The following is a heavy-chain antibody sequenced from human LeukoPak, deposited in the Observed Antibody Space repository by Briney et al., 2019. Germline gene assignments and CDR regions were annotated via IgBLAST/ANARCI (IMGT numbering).Heavy chain of an antibody. CDR2: ISWNSGNI. Sequence: PGGSLRLSCAASGFTFDDYVMNWVRQAPGKGLEWVSGISWNSGNIGYADSVKGRFTISRDSAKNSLYLQMNSLRAEDTALYYCARERLVRGVIMGDDAFDIWGQGTMVTVSS. D-gene: IGHD3-10*01. V-gene: IGHV3-9*01. CDR3: ARERLVRGVIMGDDAFDI. J-gene: IGHJ3*02. CDR1: GFTFDDYV.